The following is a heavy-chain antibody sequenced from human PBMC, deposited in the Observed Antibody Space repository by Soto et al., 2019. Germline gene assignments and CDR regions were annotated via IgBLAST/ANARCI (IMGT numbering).Heavy chain of an antibody. V-gene: IGHV3-48*01. J-gene: IGHJ4*02. D-gene: IGHD3-3*01. CDR2: ISSSSSTI. CDR3: ARAPLYDFWSGPLDY. CDR1: GFTFSSYS. Sequence: GGSLRLSCAASGFTFSSYSMNWVRQAPGKGLEWVSYISSSSSTIYYADSVKGRFTISRDNAKNSLYLQMNSLRAEDTAVYYCARAPLYDFWSGPLDYWGQGTLVTVSS.